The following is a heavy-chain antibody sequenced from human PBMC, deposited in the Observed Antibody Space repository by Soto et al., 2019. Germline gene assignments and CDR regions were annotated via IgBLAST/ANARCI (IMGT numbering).Heavy chain of an antibody. CDR2: IKQDGSQT. CDR3: VRHSSVWPLDY. Sequence: QLVESGGGLVQPGGSLRLSCAASGFTFSSFWMSWVRQAPGKGLEWVANIKQDGSQTYYVDSLKGRFTISRDNAENSLFLQMSSLRAEDTAMYYCVRHSSVWPLDYWGQGTLVAVSS. D-gene: IGHD6-19*01. V-gene: IGHV3-7*05. CDR1: GFTFSSFW. J-gene: IGHJ4*02.